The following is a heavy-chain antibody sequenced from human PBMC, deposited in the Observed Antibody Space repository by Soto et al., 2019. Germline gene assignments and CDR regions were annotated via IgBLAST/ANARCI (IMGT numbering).Heavy chain of an antibody. Sequence: QVQLVQSGAEVTKPGASVKVSCKASGYTFIGYYLHWVRQAPGQGLEWMGWINPNSGATTQAQKFQGRVTMARDRSISTADLELSRLASDDTAIYFCARDAVSTIGDFDYWGQGTLVTVSS. CDR1: GYTFIGYY. V-gene: IGHV1-2*02. J-gene: IGHJ4*02. CDR2: INPNSGAT. D-gene: IGHD5-12*01. CDR3: ARDAVSTIGDFDY.